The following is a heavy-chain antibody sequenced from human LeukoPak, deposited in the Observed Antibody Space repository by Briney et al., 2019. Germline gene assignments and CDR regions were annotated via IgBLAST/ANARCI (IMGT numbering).Heavy chain of an antibody. CDR3: ARGVNGSCDY. Sequence: PGGSLRLSCAASGFTFSSYAMHWVRQAPGKVLEWVAVISYDGSNKYYADSVKGRFTISRDNSKSTLYLQMNSLRAEDTAVYYCARGVNGSCDYWGQGTLVTVSS. J-gene: IGHJ4*02. CDR1: GFTFSSYA. CDR2: ISYDGSNK. D-gene: IGHD4-23*01. V-gene: IGHV3-30*04.